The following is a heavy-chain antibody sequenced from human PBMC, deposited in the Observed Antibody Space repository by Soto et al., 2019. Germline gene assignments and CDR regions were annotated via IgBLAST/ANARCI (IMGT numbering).Heavy chain of an antibody. CDR1: GFTFSSYA. D-gene: IGHD3-10*01. Sequence: EVQLVESGGGLVQPGGSLRLSCAASGFTFSSYAMHWVRQAPGKGLEYVSVISGNGDSTYYANSVKGRFTISRDNSKNTLYIKMGSLRAEDMAVYYCARRGYALYFDYWGQGTLVTVSS. J-gene: IGHJ4*02. CDR2: ISGNGDST. V-gene: IGHV3-64*01. CDR3: ARRGYALYFDY.